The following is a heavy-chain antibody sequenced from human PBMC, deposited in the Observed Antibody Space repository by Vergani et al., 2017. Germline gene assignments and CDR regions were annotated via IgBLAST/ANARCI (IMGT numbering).Heavy chain of an antibody. V-gene: IGHV4-61*02. CDR3: AREDFARLLSHNS. J-gene: IGHJ4*02. Sequence: QVHLNEAGPGLVKPSQTLSLTCTVSGASITSGSFYWSWIRQPAGKGLEWIGRIPASGTKNYNPSLRSRVTLSVDTSKNQLSLKMISMTAADTAVYYCAREDFARLLSHNSWGQGTRVTV. CDR1: GASITSGSFY. CDR2: IPASGTK. D-gene: IGHD3-3*01.